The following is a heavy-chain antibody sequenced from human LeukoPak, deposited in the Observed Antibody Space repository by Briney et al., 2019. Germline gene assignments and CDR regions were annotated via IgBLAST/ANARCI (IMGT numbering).Heavy chain of an antibody. Sequence: GGSLRLSCAASGFSFSSFAMTWVRQAPGKGLEWVSTICSNGATAYNADSVKGRFTISRDNSKNTVYLQMNSLRVEDTAIYYCARGQEFDDGVFDSWGQGTLVTVSS. J-gene: IGHJ4*02. D-gene: IGHD1-1*01. CDR1: GFSFSSFA. CDR3: ARGQEFDDGVFDS. V-gene: IGHV3-23*01. CDR2: ICSNGATA.